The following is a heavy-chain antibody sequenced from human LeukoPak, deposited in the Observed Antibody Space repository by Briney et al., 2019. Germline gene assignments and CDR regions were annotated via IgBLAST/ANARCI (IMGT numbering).Heavy chain of an antibody. V-gene: IGHV1-69*05. CDR1: GGTFSSYA. J-gene: IGHJ1*01. Sequence: SVKVSCKASGGTFSSYAISWVRQAPGQGLEWMGGIIPIFGTANYAQKFQGRVTITTDESTSTAYMELSSLRSEDTAVYYCARAGSFCGGDCYVSQHWGQGTLVTVSS. CDR3: ARAGSFCGGDCYVSQH. D-gene: IGHD2-21*01. CDR2: IIPIFGTA.